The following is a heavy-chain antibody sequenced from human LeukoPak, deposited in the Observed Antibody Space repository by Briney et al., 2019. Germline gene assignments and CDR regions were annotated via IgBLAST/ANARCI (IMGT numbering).Heavy chain of an antibody. CDR1: GLTFSTYS. J-gene: IGHJ5*02. D-gene: IGHD4-23*01. Sequence: GGSLRLSCAASGLTFSTYSMNWVRQAPGKGLEWVSYISSSTSTIYYADSVKGRFTISRDNAKNLFYLQMNSLRAEDTAVYYCVRDVSYYGGDWFDPWGQGTLVTVSS. CDR3: VRDVSYYGGDWFDP. CDR2: ISSSTSTI. V-gene: IGHV3-48*04.